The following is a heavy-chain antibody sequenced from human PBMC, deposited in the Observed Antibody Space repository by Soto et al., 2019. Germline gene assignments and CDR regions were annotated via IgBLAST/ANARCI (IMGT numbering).Heavy chain of an antibody. CDR1: GYTFTIYG. Sequence: ASVNVSCKASGYTFTIYGISWVLQAPGQGLEWMGWISAYNGNTNYAQKLQGRVTMTTDTSTSTAYMELRSLRSDDTAVYYCARDKRKLRGVMAIWCEPWGQGPRVTVAS. D-gene: IGHD3-10*01. CDR2: ISAYNGNT. J-gene: IGHJ5*02. CDR3: ARDKRKLRGVMAIWCEP. V-gene: IGHV1-18*01.